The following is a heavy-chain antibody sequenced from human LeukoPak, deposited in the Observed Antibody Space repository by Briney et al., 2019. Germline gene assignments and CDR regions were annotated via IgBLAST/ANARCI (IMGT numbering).Heavy chain of an antibody. CDR1: GFTFSSYG. J-gene: IGHJ4*02. V-gene: IGHV3-30*03. Sequence: GGSLRLSCAASGFTFSSYGMHWVRQAPGKGLEWVAVISYDGSNKYYADSVKGRFTISRDNSKNTLYLQMNSLRAEDAAVYYCARDLIAARTAYWGQGTLVTVSS. D-gene: IGHD6-6*01. CDR3: ARDLIAARTAY. CDR2: ISYDGSNK.